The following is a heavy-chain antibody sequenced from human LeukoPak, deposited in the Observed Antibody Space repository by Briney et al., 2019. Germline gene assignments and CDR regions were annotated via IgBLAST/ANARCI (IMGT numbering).Heavy chain of an antibody. V-gene: IGHV3-74*01. CDR3: ARSVTPLFDY. CDR2: INSDGSGA. J-gene: IGHJ4*02. CDR1: GFTLSSYW. D-gene: IGHD2-21*02. Sequence: PGGSLRLSCAAYGFTLSSYWMQWVRQAPGKGLAWVSRINSDGSGATYADSVKGRFTTSRDNAKNTLYLQMNSLRVEDTADYYCARSVTPLFDYWGQGTLVTVSS.